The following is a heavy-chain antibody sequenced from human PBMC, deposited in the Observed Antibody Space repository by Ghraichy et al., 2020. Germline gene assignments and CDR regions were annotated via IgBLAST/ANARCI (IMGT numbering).Heavy chain of an antibody. J-gene: IGHJ4*02. CDR1: GGSISSSNW. Sequence: SETLSLTCAVSGGSISSSNWWSWVRQPPGKGLEWIGEIYHSGSTNYNLSLKSRVTISVDKSKNQFSLKLSSVTAADTAVYYCARESGGGELFDYWGQGTLVTVSS. V-gene: IGHV4-4*02. CDR3: ARESGGGELFDY. D-gene: IGHD1-26*01. CDR2: IYHSGST.